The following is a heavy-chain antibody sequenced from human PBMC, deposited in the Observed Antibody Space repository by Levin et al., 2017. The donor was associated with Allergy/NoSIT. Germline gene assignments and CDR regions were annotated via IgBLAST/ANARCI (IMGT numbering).Heavy chain of an antibody. CDR1: GFTFTTYS. V-gene: IGHV3-7*01. CDR2: INQDGSEK. CDR3: ARDVGSVVRDFWSGYNRSNWFDP. J-gene: IGHJ5*02. D-gene: IGHD3-3*01. Sequence: GESLKISCAASGFTFTTYSMSWVRQAPGKGLQWVANINQDGSEKYYVDSVKGRFTISRDNAKNSLYLQMNSLRAEDTAVYYCARDVGSVVRDFWSGYNRSNWFDPWGQGTLVTVSS.